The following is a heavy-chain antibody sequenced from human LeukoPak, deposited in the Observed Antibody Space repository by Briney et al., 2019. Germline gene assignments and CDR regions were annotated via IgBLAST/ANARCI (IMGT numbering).Heavy chain of an antibody. Sequence: SETLSLTCTVSGGSISSGSYYCSWIRQPAGKGLEWIGRIYTSGSTNYNPSLKSRVTISVDTSKNQFSLKLSSVTAADTAVYYCARGADFWSGYSDLYYFDYWGQGTLVTVSS. CDR3: ARGADFWSGYSDLYYFDY. CDR1: GGSISSGSYY. D-gene: IGHD3-3*01. J-gene: IGHJ4*02. CDR2: IYTSGST. V-gene: IGHV4-61*02.